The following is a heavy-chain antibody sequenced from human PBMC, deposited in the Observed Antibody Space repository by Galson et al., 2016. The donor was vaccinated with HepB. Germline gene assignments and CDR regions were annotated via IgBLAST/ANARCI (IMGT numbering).Heavy chain of an antibody. Sequence: SLRLSCAASGFTFSTFALHWVRQAPGKGLEWVAVISFDGSYKYYADSVKGRFTISRDNSKNTIYLQMSSLRAEDTAVYYCAKTTAMVAYYYYGVDVWGKGTTVTVSS. D-gene: IGHD5-18*01. V-gene: IGHV3-30*18. CDR3: AKTTAMVAYYYYGVDV. CDR1: GFTFSTFA. CDR2: ISFDGSYK. J-gene: IGHJ6*04.